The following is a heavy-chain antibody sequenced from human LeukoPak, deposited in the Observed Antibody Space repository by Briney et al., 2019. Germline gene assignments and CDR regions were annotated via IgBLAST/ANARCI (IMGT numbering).Heavy chain of an antibody. Sequence: AAVNVSCKPSGYTFTSYVISWVRQAPGQGREWMGWISAYNGNTNYAQKLQGRVTMTTDTSTSTAYMELRSLRSDDTAVYYCARQSNPDYWGQGTLVTVSS. CDR1: GYTFTSYV. J-gene: IGHJ4*02. V-gene: IGHV1-18*01. CDR3: ARQSNPDY. CDR2: ISAYNGNT.